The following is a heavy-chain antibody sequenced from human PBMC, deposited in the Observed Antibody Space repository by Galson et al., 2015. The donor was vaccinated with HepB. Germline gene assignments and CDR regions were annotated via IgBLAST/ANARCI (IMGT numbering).Heavy chain of an antibody. V-gene: IGHV1-18*01. Sequence: SVKVSCKASGCTFTSYGISWVRQAPGQGLEWMGWISAYNGNTNYAQKLQGRVTMTTDTSTSTAYMELRSLRSDDTAVYYCARGGPQDYSDDGGFDYWGQGTLVTVSS. CDR3: ARGGPQDYSDDGGFDY. CDR2: ISAYNGNT. J-gene: IGHJ4*02. D-gene: IGHD4-17*01. CDR1: GCTFTSYG.